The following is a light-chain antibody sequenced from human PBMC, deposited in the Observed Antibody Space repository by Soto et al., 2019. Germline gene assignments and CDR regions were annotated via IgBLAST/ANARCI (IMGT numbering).Light chain of an antibody. CDR2: DVS. Sequence: QSALTQPRSVSGSPGQSVTISCTGTSSDVGGYDYVSWYQQHPGKAPKLLIFDVSKCTSGVPDRFSGSKSGNTASLTISGLQAEDEADYYCCSYAGSYTYVFGTGTKVTVL. CDR3: CSYAGSYTYV. V-gene: IGLV2-11*01. CDR1: SSDVGGYDY. J-gene: IGLJ1*01.